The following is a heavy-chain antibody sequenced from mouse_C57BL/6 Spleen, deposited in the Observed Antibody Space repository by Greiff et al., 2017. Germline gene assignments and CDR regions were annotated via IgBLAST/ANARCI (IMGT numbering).Heavy chain of an antibody. CDR3: ARLRGRGGDYDEGDY. D-gene: IGHD2-4*01. V-gene: IGHV1-80*01. CDR2: IYPGDGDT. Sequence: QVQLQQSGAELVKPGASVKISCKASGYAFSSYWMNWVKQRPGKGLEWIGQIYPGDGDTNYNGKFKGKATLTADKSSSTAYMQLSSLTSEDSAVYFCARLRGRGGDYDEGDYWGQGTTLTVSS. J-gene: IGHJ2*01. CDR1: GYAFSSYW.